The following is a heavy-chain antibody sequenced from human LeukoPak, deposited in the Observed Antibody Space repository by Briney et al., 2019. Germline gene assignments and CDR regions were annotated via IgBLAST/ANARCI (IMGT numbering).Heavy chain of an antibody. CDR2: IYYSGST. D-gene: IGHD3-22*01. Sequence: SETLSFTCTVSGGSISSSSYYWGWIRQPPGKGLEWIGSIYYSGSTYYNPSLKSRVTISVDTSKNQFSLKLSSVTAADTAVYYCARLYGYYYDSSGYLYSPLYFDYWGQGTLVTVSS. J-gene: IGHJ4*02. CDR3: ARLYGYYYDSSGYLYSPLYFDY. V-gene: IGHV4-39*01. CDR1: GGSISSSSYY.